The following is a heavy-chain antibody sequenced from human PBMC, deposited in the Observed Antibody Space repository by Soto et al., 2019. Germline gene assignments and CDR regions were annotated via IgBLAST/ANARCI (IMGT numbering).Heavy chain of an antibody. CDR1: GYTLTELS. V-gene: IGHV1-24*01. J-gene: IGHJ5*02. D-gene: IGHD3-10*01. CDR3: ATAKITMVRGVPRINWLDP. Sequence: AASVKVSCKVSGYTLTELSMHWVRQAPGKGLEWMGGFDPEDGETIYAQKFQGRVTMTEDTSTDTAYMELSSLRSEDTAVYYCATAKITMVRGVPRINWLDPCGQGTLVTVST. CDR2: FDPEDGET.